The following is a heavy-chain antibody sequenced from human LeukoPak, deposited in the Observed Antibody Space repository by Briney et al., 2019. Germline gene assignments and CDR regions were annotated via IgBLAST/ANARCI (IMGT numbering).Heavy chain of an antibody. V-gene: IGHV2-5*02. D-gene: IGHD3-9*01. CDR3: AHRRAWDYNFLTGYYKGDAFGI. CDR1: GFSLSTSGVG. Sequence: SGPTLVNPTQTLTLTCTFSGFSLSTSGVGVAWVRQPPGKALDWLALIYWDDDKHYSPSLKSRLTITKDTSKSQVVLTMTNVDPVDTATYYCAHRRAWDYNFLTGYYKGDAFGIWGQGTMVTVSS. CDR2: IYWDDDK. J-gene: IGHJ3*02.